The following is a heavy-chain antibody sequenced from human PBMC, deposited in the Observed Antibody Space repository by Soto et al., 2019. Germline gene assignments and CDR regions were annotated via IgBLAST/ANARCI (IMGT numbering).Heavy chain of an antibody. CDR3: AKPGYSSDWSRLQH. Sequence: VQLLESGGGLVQPGGSLILSCVASGFTFSNNGMTWLRQPPGKGLEWVAGISGSGGTTYYTDSLRGRFTISRDSSKSTLYLQMTSLRVDDTAVYYCAKPGYSSDWSRLQHWGQGTLITVS. CDR2: ISGSGGTT. V-gene: IGHV3-23*01. CDR1: GFTFSNNG. D-gene: IGHD6-19*01. J-gene: IGHJ1*01.